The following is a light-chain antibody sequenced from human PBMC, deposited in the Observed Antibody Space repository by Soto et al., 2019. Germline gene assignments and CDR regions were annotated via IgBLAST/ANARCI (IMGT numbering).Light chain of an antibody. V-gene: IGLV1-40*01. J-gene: IGLJ1*01. CDR1: SSNIGAGHD. CDR3: QSYDSSLSGSEV. Sequence: QSALTQPPSVSGAPGQRVTISCTVSSSNIGAGHDVHWYQQLPGTAPKLLIYGNGNRPSGVPGRFSGSKSGTSASLAITGLQADDEADYYCQSYDSSLSGSEVFGTGTKVTVL. CDR2: GNG.